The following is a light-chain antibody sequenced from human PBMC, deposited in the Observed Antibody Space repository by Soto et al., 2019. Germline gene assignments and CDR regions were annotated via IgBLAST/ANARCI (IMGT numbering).Light chain of an antibody. V-gene: IGLV2-14*01. Sequence: QSALTQPASVSGSPGQSITISCTGTATDVGAYNYVSWYQQHPGRAPKLIIYAVTDRPSGVADRVSGSKSGDTASLTISGLQAEDEAHYYCRSFTSSPTLLFGGGTKLTVL. CDR1: ATDVGAYNY. J-gene: IGLJ2*01. CDR2: AVT. CDR3: RSFTSSPTLL.